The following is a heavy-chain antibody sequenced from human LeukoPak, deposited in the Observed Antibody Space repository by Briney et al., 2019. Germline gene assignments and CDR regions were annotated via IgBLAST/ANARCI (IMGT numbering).Heavy chain of an antibody. CDR2: IKQDGSEK. V-gene: IGHV3-7*01. CDR3: ARGDYYDSSGYYFGDAFDI. D-gene: IGHD3-22*01. Sequence: GGSLRLSCAASGFTFSSYWMSWVRQALGKGLEWVANIKQDGSEKYYVDSVKGRFTISRDNAKNSLYLQMNSLRAEDTAVYYCARGDYYDSSGYYFGDAFDIWGQGTMVTVSS. CDR1: GFTFSSYW. J-gene: IGHJ3*02.